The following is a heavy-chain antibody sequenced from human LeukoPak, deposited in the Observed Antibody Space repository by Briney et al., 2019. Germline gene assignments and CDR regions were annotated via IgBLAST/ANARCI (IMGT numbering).Heavy chain of an antibody. J-gene: IGHJ5*02. V-gene: IGHV4-59*01. D-gene: IGHD3-22*01. CDR1: GGSISSYY. CDR2: ISYSGTT. CDR3: ARGRYRGASGYYYVGFDP. Sequence: SETLSLTCTVSGGSISSYYWNWIRQPPGKGLEWIGYISYSGTTNYNPSLKSRVTVSVDTPKNQFSLKLSSVTAADTAVYYCARGRYRGASGYYYVGFDPWGQGTLVTVSS.